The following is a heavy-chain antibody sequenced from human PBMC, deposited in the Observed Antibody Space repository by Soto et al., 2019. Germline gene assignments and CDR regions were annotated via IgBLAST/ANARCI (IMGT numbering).Heavy chain of an antibody. D-gene: IGHD4-17*01. Sequence: GGSLRLSCAASGFTFSSYAMHWVRQAPGKGLEWVAVISYDGSNKYYADSVKGRFTISRDNSKNTLYLQMNSLRAEDTAVYYCARDSYGDYDYWGQGTMVTVYS. V-gene: IGHV3-30-3*01. J-gene: IGHJ4*02. CDR2: ISYDGSNK. CDR3: ARDSYGDYDY. CDR1: GFTFSSYA.